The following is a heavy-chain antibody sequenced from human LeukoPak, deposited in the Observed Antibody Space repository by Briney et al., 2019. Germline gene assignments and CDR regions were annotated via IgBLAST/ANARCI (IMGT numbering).Heavy chain of an antibody. CDR1: GGSISSYY. CDR3: ARDTAGYCSGGSCYPNWFDP. J-gene: IGHJ5*02. Sequence: SETLSLTCTVSGGSISSYYWSWIRQPAGKGLEWIGRIYTSGSTKYNPSLKSRVTISVHKSKNQFSLKLSSVTAADTAVYYCARDTAGYCSGGSCYPNWFDPWGQGTLVTVSS. CDR2: IYTSGST. D-gene: IGHD2-15*01. V-gene: IGHV4-4*07.